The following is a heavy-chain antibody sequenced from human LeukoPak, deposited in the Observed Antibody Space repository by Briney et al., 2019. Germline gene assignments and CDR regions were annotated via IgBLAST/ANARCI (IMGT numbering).Heavy chain of an antibody. D-gene: IGHD3-16*01. V-gene: IGHV4-38-2*02. Sequence: PSETLSLTFTDSGYSISSGHFWSWIRQPPGKGLEWIESIYGSGTTHYDPPLRSRVSISADTSKNHFSLELSSVTAADTAVYYCASVGGGSPYWGQGTLVTVSS. CDR2: IYGSGTT. CDR1: GYSISSGHF. CDR3: ASVGGGSPY. J-gene: IGHJ4*02.